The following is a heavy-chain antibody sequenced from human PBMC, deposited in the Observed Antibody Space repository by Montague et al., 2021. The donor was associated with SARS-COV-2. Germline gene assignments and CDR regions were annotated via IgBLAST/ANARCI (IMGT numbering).Heavy chain of an antibody. CDR2: LYTSGST. Sequence: SETLSLTCTVSGGSISNYYWTWIRQPAGKGLEWIGRLYTSGSTTYNPSLKSRVTMLVDTSKNQFSLNVTSVTAADTAIYYCARESGYSSGWRYYYGMDVWGQGTTVTVS. J-gene: IGHJ6*02. D-gene: IGHD6-19*01. CDR1: GGSISNYY. V-gene: IGHV4-4*07. CDR3: ARESGYSSGWRYYYGMDV.